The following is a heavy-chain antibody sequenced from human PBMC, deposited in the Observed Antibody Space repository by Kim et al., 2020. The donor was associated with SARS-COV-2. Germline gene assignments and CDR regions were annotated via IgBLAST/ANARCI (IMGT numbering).Heavy chain of an antibody. J-gene: IGHJ6*02. Sequence: ASVKVSCKASGYTFTSYGISWVRQAPGQGLEWMGWISAYNGNTNYAQKLQGRVTMTTDTSTSTAYMELRSLRSDDTAVYYCASSLRSSHYYYYYGMDVWGQGTTVTVSS. CDR3: ASSLRSSHYYYYYGMDV. V-gene: IGHV1-18*01. D-gene: IGHD3-10*01. CDR2: ISAYNGNT. CDR1: GYTFTSYG.